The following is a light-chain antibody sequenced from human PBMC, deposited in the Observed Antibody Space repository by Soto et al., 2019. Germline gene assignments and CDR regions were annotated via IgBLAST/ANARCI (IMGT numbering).Light chain of an antibody. Sequence: EIVMTQSPATRSVSAGERATLSCTASHYIYSNVAWFQQRPGQAPMLLIYRTSTRATGTPARFTGSGSGTEFTLTITSLQSEDFALYYCQQYHNLWTFGQGTKVDIK. J-gene: IGKJ1*01. CDR3: QQYHNLWT. CDR2: RTS. V-gene: IGKV3-15*01. CDR1: HYIYSN.